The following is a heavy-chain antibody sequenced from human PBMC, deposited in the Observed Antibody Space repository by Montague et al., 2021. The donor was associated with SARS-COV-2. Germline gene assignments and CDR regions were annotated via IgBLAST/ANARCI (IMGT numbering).Heavy chain of an antibody. V-gene: IGHV4-39*02. Sequence: SETLSLTCSASSGSIISSGYYWGWIRQPPGKELEWIGNIYYSGTTYYNPSLQSRGTISVDTSKNHLSLRLSSVTAADTAVYFCARGMIRGVTTPFDHWGQGSQVTVSS. D-gene: IGHD3-10*01. CDR2: IYYSGTT. J-gene: IGHJ4*02. CDR3: ARGMIRGVTTPFDH. CDR1: SGSIISSGYY.